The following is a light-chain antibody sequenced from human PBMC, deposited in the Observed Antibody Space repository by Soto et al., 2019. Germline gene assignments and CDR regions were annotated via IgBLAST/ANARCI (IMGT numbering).Light chain of an antibody. CDR1: QSVSSY. J-gene: IGKJ5*01. CDR2: DSS. Sequence: EIALTQSPATLSLSPGEGATLSCRASQSVSSYLAWYQQRPGQAPRLLIYDSSNRATGIPARFSGSGSGTDFILTISSLEPEYFAVYYCQQRSNWPPTFGQGTRLEIK. V-gene: IGKV3-11*01. CDR3: QQRSNWPPT.